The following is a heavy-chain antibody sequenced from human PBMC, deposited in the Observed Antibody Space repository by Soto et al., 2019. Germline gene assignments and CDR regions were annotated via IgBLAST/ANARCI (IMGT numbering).Heavy chain of an antibody. CDR3: ARAGGVCTNGVCSATPDY. CDR1: GYTFTGYY. CDR2: INPSGGST. D-gene: IGHD2-8*01. V-gene: IGHV1-46*01. J-gene: IGHJ4*02. Sequence: GASVKVSCKSSGYTFTGYYMHWVRQAPGQGLEWMGIINPSGGSTSYAQKFQGRVTMTRDTSTSTVYMELSSLRSEDTAVYYCARAGGVCTNGVCSATPDYWGQGTLVTVSS.